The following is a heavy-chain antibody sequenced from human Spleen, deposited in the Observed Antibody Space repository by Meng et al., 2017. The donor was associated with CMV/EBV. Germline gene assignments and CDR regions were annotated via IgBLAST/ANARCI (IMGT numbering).Heavy chain of an antibody. D-gene: IGHD2-21*02. J-gene: IGHJ4*02. CDR2: IYINGDT. CDR3: AGGGDLLIDH. CDR1: GLTVRNNY. V-gene: IGHV3-66*02. Sequence: GGSLRLSCAASGLTVRNNYMNWVRQAPGKGLEWVSVIYINGDTYYADSVKGRFTVSRDNSKNILFLEMKSLRPADTALYYCAGGGDLLIDHWGQGTLVTVSS.